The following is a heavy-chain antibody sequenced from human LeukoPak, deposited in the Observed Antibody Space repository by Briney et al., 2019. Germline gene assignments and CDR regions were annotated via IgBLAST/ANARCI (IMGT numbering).Heavy chain of an antibody. D-gene: IGHD6-19*01. CDR1: GFTFNIYD. Sequence: GGSLRLSCAASGFTFNIYDMTWVRQAPGKGLEWVSIINYNGGRTYYVGSVNGRFTISRDNSKNTLYLQMSSLRAEDTAVYYCAKSRSDAYVFDIWGQGTVVTVSS. V-gene: IGHV3-23*01. CDR3: AKSRSDAYVFDI. J-gene: IGHJ3*02. CDR2: INYNGGRT.